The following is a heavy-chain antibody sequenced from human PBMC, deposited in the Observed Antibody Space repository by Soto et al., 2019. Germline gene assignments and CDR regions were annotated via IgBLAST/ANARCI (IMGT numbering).Heavy chain of an antibody. J-gene: IGHJ3*02. CDR1: GFTFSSYA. D-gene: IGHD6-13*01. V-gene: IGHV3-23*01. Sequence: GGSLRLSCAASGFTFSSYAMSWVRQAPGKGLEWVSIISTSGGTTYYADSVKGRFTISRDNSKNTLYLQMNSLRAEDTAVYYCAKKYSSSWYAFDIWGQGTMVTVSS. CDR3: AKKYSSSWYAFDI. CDR2: ISTSGGTT.